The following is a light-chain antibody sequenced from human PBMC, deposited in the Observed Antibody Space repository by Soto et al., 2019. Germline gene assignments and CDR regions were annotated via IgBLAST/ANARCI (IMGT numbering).Light chain of an antibody. CDR2: DAS. V-gene: IGKV1-5*01. CDR3: QQYETLSGT. Sequence: DVMVTQSPSNLSASVGDRVTVTCRASQSVSGWLAWYQQKPGEAPKLLIYDASALPRGVPSRFSGSGSGTKFPLTIASLQPDDFATYYCQQYETLSGTFGPGTKVDIK. J-gene: IGKJ1*01. CDR1: QSVSGW.